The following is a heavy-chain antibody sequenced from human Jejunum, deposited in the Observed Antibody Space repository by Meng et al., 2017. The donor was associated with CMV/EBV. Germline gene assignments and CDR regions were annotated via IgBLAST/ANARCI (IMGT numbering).Heavy chain of an antibody. CDR1: GGSLSSSDYY. CDR3: VRETTGTTSGGWFDP. D-gene: IGHD1-1*01. V-gene: IGHV4-39*07. J-gene: IGHJ5*02. CDR2: IHYSGNI. Sequence: SAPGLVKPSRTRSLPCTLSGGSLSSSDYYWDWIRQPPGKGLEWIGTIHYSGNIYYNLSLKSRITISVDTSKNQFSLKLTSVTAADTAVYYCVRETTGTTSGGWFDPWGQGTLVTVSS.